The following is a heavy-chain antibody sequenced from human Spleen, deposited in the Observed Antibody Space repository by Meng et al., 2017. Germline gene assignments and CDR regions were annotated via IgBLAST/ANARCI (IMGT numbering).Heavy chain of an antibody. D-gene: IGHD4-17*01. CDR2: INHSGST. CDR1: GFTFSSYA. V-gene: IGHV4-34*01. Sequence: ESLKISCAASGFTFSSYAMHWVRQPPGKGLEWIGEINHSGSTNYNPSLKSRVTISVDTSKNQFSLKLSSVTAADTAVYYCARVLCSARSGDYRVNWFDPWGQGNLVTGSS. CDR3: ARVLCSARSGDYRVNWFDP. J-gene: IGHJ5*02.